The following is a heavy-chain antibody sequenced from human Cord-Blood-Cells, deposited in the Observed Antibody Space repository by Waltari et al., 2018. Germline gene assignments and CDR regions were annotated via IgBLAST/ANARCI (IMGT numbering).Heavy chain of an antibody. Sequence: PGASVKVSCKASGYTFTSYGISWVRQAPGQGLEWMGWISAYNGNTNYAQKLQGRVTMTTDTSTSTAYMELRSLRSDDTAVYYCARDVLGLPTTVDASFDIWGQGTMVTVAS. CDR1: GYTFTSYG. V-gene: IGHV1-18*01. CDR2: ISAYNGNT. CDR3: ARDVLGLPTTVDASFDI. D-gene: IGHD4-17*01. J-gene: IGHJ3*02.